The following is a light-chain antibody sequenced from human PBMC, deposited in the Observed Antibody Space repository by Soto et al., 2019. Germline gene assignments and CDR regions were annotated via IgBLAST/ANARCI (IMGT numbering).Light chain of an antibody. J-gene: IGKJ5*01. CDR3: QQYHNWPPIT. Sequence: DIVLTQSPGTLSLSPGEIATLSCRASQSVSSNHLAWYQQKPGQAPRLLIYGGSSRATGIPARFSGSGSGTEFTLTISSLQSEDFAVYFCQQYHNWPPITFGQGTRLEIK. CDR1: QSVSSNH. CDR2: GGS. V-gene: IGKV3-20*01.